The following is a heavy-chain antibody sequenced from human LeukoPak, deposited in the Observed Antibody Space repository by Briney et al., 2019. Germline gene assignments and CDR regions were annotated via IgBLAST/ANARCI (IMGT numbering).Heavy chain of an antibody. CDR2: IIPIFGTA. J-gene: IGHJ4*02. CDR1: GGTFSSYA. V-gene: IGHV1-69*13. CDR3: ARDPTYYYDSSGYYHGG. D-gene: IGHD3-22*01. Sequence: SVTVSCTASGGTFSSYAISWVRQAPGQGLEWMGGIIPIFGTANYAQKFQGRVTITADESTSTAYMELSSLRSEDTAVYYCARDPTYYYDSSGYYHGGWGQGTLVTVSS.